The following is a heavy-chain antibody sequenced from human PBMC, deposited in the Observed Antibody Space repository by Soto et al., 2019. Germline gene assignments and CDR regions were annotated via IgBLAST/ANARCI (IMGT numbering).Heavy chain of an antibody. D-gene: IGHD6-13*01. CDR2: VSYDGHTT. J-gene: IGHJ3*01. Sequence: VQLVESGGGVVQPGRSLRLSCAASGFTFSNYGMHWVRQAPGKGLEWVALVSYDGHTTYYADSVKGRFTISRDNSKNTLFLQINSLRGDDTAVYYCAKVRGIWRHRDAFDVWGQGTMVTVSS. CDR1: GFTFSNYG. CDR3: AKVRGIWRHRDAFDV. V-gene: IGHV3-30*18.